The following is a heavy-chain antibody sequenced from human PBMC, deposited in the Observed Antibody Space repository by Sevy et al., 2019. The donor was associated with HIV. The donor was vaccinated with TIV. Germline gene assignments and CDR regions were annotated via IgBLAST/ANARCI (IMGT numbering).Heavy chain of an antibody. J-gene: IGHJ4*02. V-gene: IGHV3-21*06. CDR1: GFTFSSYN. CDR3: ARGPPDGSYDYFDY. Sequence: AGGSLRLSCAASGFTFSSYNMNWVRQAPGKGLKWVSSISGSSNYMYYAESLKGRFFISRDNAKNSLYLQMNSLRADDTAVHYCARGPPDGSYDYFDYWGQGTLVTVSS. CDR2: ISGSSNYM. D-gene: IGHD1-26*01.